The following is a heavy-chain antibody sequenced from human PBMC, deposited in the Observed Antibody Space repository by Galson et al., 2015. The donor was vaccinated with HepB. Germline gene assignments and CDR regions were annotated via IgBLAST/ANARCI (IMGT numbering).Heavy chain of an antibody. CDR1: GFTFSSYG. Sequence: SLRLSCAASGFTFSSYGMHWVRQAPGKGLEWVAVIWYDGSNKYYADSVKGRFTISRDNSKNTLYLQMNSLRAEDTAVYYCARDKGVWGSYRYGMDVWGQGTTVTVSS. J-gene: IGHJ6*02. D-gene: IGHD3-16*02. CDR2: IWYDGSNK. V-gene: IGHV3-33*01. CDR3: ARDKGVWGSYRYGMDV.